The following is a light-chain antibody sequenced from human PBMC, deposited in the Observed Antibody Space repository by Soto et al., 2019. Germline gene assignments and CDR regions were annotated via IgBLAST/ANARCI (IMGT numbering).Light chain of an antibody. CDR1: QNVANY. V-gene: IGKV3-11*01. Sequence: IVLKQSPATLSSKHGERATHGCRAGQNVANYLDWYQQKPGQAPRLLIYESSNRATGITARFSGSGSGTDFTLTISSLEPEDFAVYYCQHPSNLLQTFAGGTKVDIK. J-gene: IGKJ4*02. CDR2: ESS. CDR3: QHPSNLLQT.